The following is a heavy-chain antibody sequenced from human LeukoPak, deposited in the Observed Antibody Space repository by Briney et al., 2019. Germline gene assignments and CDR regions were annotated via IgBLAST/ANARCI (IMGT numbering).Heavy chain of an antibody. V-gene: IGHV3-74*01. D-gene: IGHD6-13*01. Sequence: PGGSLRLSCAASGFTFSSHWMHWVRQAPGKGLVWVSRINSDGSITTYADSAQGRFTISRDNGKNTLYLQMNSLRAEDTAVYYCARGGDSSNWYPGYFDYWGQGALVTVSS. J-gene: IGHJ4*02. CDR1: GFTFSSHW. CDR2: INSDGSIT. CDR3: ARGGDSSNWYPGYFDY.